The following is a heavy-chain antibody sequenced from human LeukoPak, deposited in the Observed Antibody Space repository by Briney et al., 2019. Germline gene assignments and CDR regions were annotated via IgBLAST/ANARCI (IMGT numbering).Heavy chain of an antibody. V-gene: IGHV4-39*01. Sequence: SETLSLTCTVSGGSISSSSYYWGWIRQPPGKGLEWIWSIYYSGSTYYNPSLKSRVTISVDTSKNQFSLKLSSVTAADTAVYYCARSTRGYCGGDCYGLYYFDYWGQGTLVTVSS. CDR1: GGSISSSSYY. CDR3: ARSTRGYCGGDCYGLYYFDY. J-gene: IGHJ4*02. CDR2: IYYSGST. D-gene: IGHD2-21*01.